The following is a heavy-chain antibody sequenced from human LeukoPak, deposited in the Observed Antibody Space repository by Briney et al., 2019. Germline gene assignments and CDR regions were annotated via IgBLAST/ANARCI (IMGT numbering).Heavy chain of an antibody. CDR3: ARKTAVADFDY. CDR2: IIPIFGTA. CDR1: GGTFSSYA. Sequence: SVKLSCKASGGTFSSYAISWVRQAPGQGLEWMGRIIPIFGTANYAQKLQGRVTITTDESTSTAYMELSSLRSEDTAVYYCARKTAVADFDYWGQGTLVTVSS. D-gene: IGHD6-19*01. V-gene: IGHV1-69*05. J-gene: IGHJ4*02.